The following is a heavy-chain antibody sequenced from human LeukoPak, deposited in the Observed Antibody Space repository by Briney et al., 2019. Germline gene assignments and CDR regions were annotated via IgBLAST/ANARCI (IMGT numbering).Heavy chain of an antibody. CDR1: DDSISSYY. J-gene: IGHJ6*03. CDR3: ARDGMYYYGSGKNYYYYYMDV. Sequence: SSETLSLTCTVSDDSISSYYWSWIRQPAGKGLEWIGRIYTSGSTNYNPSLKSRVTMSVDTSKNQSSLKLSSVTAADTAVYYCARDGMYYYGSGKNYYYYYMDVWGKGTTVTISS. CDR2: IYTSGST. D-gene: IGHD3-10*01. V-gene: IGHV4-4*07.